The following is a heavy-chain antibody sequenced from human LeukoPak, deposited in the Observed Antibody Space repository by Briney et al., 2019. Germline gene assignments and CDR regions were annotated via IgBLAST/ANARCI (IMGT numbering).Heavy chain of an antibody. CDR1: GFTFSSYA. D-gene: IGHD3-10*01. CDR3: AKDRSITMVREYGGWFDP. CDR2: ISGSGGST. Sequence: PGGSLRLSCAASGFTFSSYAMSWVRQAPGKGLEWVSAISGSGGSTYYADSVKGRFTISRDNSKNTLYLQMNSLRAEDTAVYYCAKDRSITMVREYGGWFDPWGQGTLVTVSS. V-gene: IGHV3-23*01. J-gene: IGHJ5*02.